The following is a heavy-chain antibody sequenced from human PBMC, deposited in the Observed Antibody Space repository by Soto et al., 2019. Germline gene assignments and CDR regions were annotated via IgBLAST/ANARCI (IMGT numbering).Heavy chain of an antibody. CDR1: GGSISSSSYY. CDR2: INHSGST. Sequence: SETLSLTCTVSGGSISSSSYYWTWIRQPPGTGLEWIGEINHSGSTNYNPSLKSRVTISVDTSKNQFSLKLTSVTAADAAVYYCARDKITGLFDYWGQGTLVTVSS. D-gene: IGHD2-8*02. V-gene: IGHV4-39*07. CDR3: ARDKITGLFDY. J-gene: IGHJ4*02.